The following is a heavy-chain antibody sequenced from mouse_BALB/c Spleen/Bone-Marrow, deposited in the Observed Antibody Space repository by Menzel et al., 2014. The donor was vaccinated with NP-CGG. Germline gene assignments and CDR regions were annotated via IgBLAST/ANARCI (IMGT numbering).Heavy chain of an antibody. CDR1: GFNIKDTY. D-gene: IGHD2-2*01. Sequence: VQLQQSGAELVKPGASVKLSCTASGFNIKDTYIHWVMQRPEQGLAWIGRIDPASGDTKFDPKFQGKATITADTSSNTAYLQVTSLTSEDTAVYYCARVNPWYFDVWGAGTTVTVSP. CDR3: ARVNPWYFDV. V-gene: IGHV14-3*02. CDR2: IDPASGDT. J-gene: IGHJ1*01.